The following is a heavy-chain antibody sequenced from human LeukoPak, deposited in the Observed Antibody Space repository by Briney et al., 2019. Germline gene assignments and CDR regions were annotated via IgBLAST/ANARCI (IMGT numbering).Heavy chain of an antibody. D-gene: IGHD4-17*01. CDR1: GFTFSSYG. CDR2: IRYDGSNK. V-gene: IGHV3-30*02. Sequence: QPGGSLRLSCAASGFTFSSYGMHWVRQAPGKGLEWVAFIRYDGSNKYYADSVKGRFTISRDNSKNTLYLQMNSLRVEDTAVYYCARGPHYGDYTDFFDYWGQGTLVTVSS. CDR3: ARGPHYGDYTDFFDY. J-gene: IGHJ4*02.